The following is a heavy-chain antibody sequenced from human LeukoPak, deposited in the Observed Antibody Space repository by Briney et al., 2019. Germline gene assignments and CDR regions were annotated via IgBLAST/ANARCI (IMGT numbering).Heavy chain of an antibody. Sequence: GGSLRLSCGASGFLLSSQSMNWVRPAPGEGLEWVLSISSSGSYTYYVDSVKGRFTISRDNAKNSLYLQMNSLRAEDTAVYYCARGGCSGGYCYSITVTTEADSWGQGTLVTVSS. D-gene: IGHD2-15*01. J-gene: IGHJ4*02. CDR3: ARGGCSGGYCYSITVTTEADS. CDR1: GFLLSSQS. CDR2: ISSSGSYT. V-gene: IGHV3-21*01.